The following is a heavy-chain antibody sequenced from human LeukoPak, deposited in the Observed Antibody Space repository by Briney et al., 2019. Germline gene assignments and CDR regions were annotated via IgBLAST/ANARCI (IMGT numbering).Heavy chain of an antibody. CDR3: ARGGMTLYYYDSSGYSGDY. D-gene: IGHD3-22*01. CDR1: GYTFTGYY. Sequence: VASVKVSCKASGYTFTGYYMHWVRQAPGQGLEWMGWINPNSGGTNYAQKFQGRVTMTRDTSISTAYMELSRLRSDDTAVYYCARGGMTLYYYDSSGYSGDYWGQGTLVAVSS. J-gene: IGHJ4*02. V-gene: IGHV1-2*02. CDR2: INPNSGGT.